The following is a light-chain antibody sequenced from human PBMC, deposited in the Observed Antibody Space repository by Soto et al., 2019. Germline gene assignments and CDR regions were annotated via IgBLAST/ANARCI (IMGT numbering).Light chain of an antibody. V-gene: IGKV3-15*01. J-gene: IGKJ2*01. CDR2: GAS. CDR3: QQYGMSPPFT. Sequence: EIVMTQSPAPLSVSPGERATLSCRASQIVSSNLAWYQQKPGQAPRLLIYGASNRATGIPARFSGSGSGTECTLTISSLQSEDFAVYFCQQYGMSPPFTFGQGTKVEIK. CDR1: QIVSSN.